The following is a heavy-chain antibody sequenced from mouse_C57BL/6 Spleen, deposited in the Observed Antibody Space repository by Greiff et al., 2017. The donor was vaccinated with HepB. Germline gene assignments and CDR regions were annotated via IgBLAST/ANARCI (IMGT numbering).Heavy chain of an antibody. V-gene: IGHV1-82*01. CDR3: ARPAYSSNYVFAY. Sequence: VKLMESGPELVKPGASVKISCKASGYAFSSSWMNWVKQRPGKGLEWIGRIYPGDGDTNYNGKFKGKATLTADKSSSTAYMQLSSLTSEDSAVYFCARPAYSSNYVFAYWGQGTLVTVSA. J-gene: IGHJ3*01. D-gene: IGHD2-5*01. CDR1: GYAFSSSW. CDR2: IYPGDGDT.